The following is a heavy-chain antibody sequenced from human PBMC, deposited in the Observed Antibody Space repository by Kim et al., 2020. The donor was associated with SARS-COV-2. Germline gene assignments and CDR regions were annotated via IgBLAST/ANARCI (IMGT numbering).Heavy chain of an antibody. Sequence: GGSLRLSCAASEFTFSSYAMSWVRQAPGKGLEWVSVIYSGGSSTYYADSVKGRFTISRDNSKNTLYLQMNSLRAEDTAVYYCAKKPRPDSSGYFDYWGQGTLVTVSS. V-gene: IGHV3-23*03. CDR3: AKKPRPDSSGYFDY. CDR2: IYSGGSST. CDR1: EFTFSSYA. D-gene: IGHD3-22*01. J-gene: IGHJ4*02.